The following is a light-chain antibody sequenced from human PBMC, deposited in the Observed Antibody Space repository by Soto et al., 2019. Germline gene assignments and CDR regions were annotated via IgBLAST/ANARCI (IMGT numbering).Light chain of an antibody. Sequence: QSALTPPASVSGSPGQSITISCTGTSSDVGGYNYVSWYQQHPGKAPKLMIYDVSNRPSGVSNRFSGSKSGNTASLTISGLQAEDEADYYCGTNTSSSIPMSVFGTGTMVT. CDR1: SSDVGGYNY. V-gene: IGLV2-14*01. J-gene: IGLJ1*01. CDR2: DVS. CDR3: GTNTSSSIPMSV.